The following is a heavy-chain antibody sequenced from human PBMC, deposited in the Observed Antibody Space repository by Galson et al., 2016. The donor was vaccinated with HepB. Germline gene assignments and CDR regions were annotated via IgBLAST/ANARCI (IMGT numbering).Heavy chain of an antibody. CDR2: ITGSGGRT. D-gene: IGHD6-13*01. V-gene: IGHV3-23*01. Sequence: SLRLSCAASGFTFSSYDMSWVRQAPGKGLEWVSDITGSGGRTNYVDSVKGRFTISRDNSKNTLYLQMNSLRAEDTAVYYCAKGLTAAAPGGTPSGGQGTTVTVSS. CDR3: AKGLTAAAPGGTPS. CDR1: GFTFSSYD. J-gene: IGHJ6*02.